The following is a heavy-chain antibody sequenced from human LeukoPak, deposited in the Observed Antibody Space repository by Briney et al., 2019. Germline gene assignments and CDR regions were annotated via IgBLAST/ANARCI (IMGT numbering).Heavy chain of an antibody. V-gene: IGHV4-59*08. CDR3: ARRGGYGSGSYALNF. CDR2: IYNLGST. CDR1: GASISSYY. Sequence: SETLSLTCTVSGASISSYYWSWIRQPPGTGLEWIGYIYNLGSTNYNPTLKSRVNISIDTSKNQFSLKLSSVPAADTAVYYCARRGGYGSGSYALNFWGQGTLVTVSS. J-gene: IGHJ4*02. D-gene: IGHD3-10*01.